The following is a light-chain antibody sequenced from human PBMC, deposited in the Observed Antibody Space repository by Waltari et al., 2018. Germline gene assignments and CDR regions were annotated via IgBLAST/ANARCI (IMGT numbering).Light chain of an antibody. Sequence: QLVLTQSPSASASLGASVKLTCTLSSGHSSYAIAWHQQEPEKGPRYLMKLNSGGSHSKGDGIPDSFPGSSSGAERYLTSSSLQSEDEADYYCQTWGTGIQVFGGGTKLTVL. CDR1: SGHSSYA. J-gene: IGLJ2*01. CDR2: LNSGGSH. CDR3: QTWGTGIQV. V-gene: IGLV4-69*01.